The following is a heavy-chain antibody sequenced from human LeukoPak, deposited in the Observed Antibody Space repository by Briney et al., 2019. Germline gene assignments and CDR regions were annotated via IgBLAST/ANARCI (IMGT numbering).Heavy chain of an antibody. CDR3: AREPPRDDEAFDI. D-gene: IGHD2-21*01. J-gene: IGHJ3*02. CDR1: GFTFSSYA. V-gene: IGHV3-48*02. CDR2: INSRSSTI. Sequence: PGGSLRLSCAASGFTFSSYAMSWVRQAPGKGLEWVSYINSRSSTIYYADSLKGRFTVSRDNAKNSLYLQMNSLRDEDTAVYYCAREPPRDDEAFDIWGQGTMVTVSS.